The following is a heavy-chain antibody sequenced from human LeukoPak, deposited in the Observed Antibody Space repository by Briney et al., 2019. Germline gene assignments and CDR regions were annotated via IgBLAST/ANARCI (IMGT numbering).Heavy chain of an antibody. CDR3: ARARYTSAWSYYFDY. Sequence: GSLRLSCAASGFPFSDYYMSWIRQAPGKGLEWVSYISGSGSTIYYADSMKGRFTISRDNAKNSLYLQLNSLRAEDTAVYYCARARYTSAWSYYFDYWGQGTLVTVSS. V-gene: IGHV3-11*01. J-gene: IGHJ4*02. D-gene: IGHD6-19*01. CDR2: ISGSGSTI. CDR1: GFPFSDYY.